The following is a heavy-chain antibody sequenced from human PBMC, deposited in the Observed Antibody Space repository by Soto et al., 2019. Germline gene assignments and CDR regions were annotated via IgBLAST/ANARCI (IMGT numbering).Heavy chain of an antibody. CDR1: GFTFSSHG. Sequence: GGSLRLSCAASGFTFSSHGMHWVRQAPGKGLEWVSVISYDGSNKYYADSVKGRFTISRDNSKNTLYLQMNSLRVEDMAVYYCAKEGGRNYDFWSGHGHYYGMDVWGQGTTVTVSS. CDR3: AKEGGRNYDFWSGHGHYYGMDV. D-gene: IGHD3-3*01. V-gene: IGHV3-30*18. CDR2: ISYDGSNK. J-gene: IGHJ6*02.